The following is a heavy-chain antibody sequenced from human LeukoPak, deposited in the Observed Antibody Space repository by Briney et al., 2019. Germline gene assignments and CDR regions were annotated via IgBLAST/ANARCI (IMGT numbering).Heavy chain of an antibody. CDR1: GFTVSSNY. CDR3: SYSSSSVGYMDV. J-gene: IGHJ6*03. CDR2: IYSGGST. V-gene: IGHV3-53*01. Sequence: PGGSLRLSCAASGFTVSSNYMSWVRQAPGKGLEWVSVIYSGGSTYYADSVKGRFTISRDNSKNTLYLQMNSLRAEDTAVYYCSYSSSSVGYMDVSSKGTTVTVSS. D-gene: IGHD6-6*01.